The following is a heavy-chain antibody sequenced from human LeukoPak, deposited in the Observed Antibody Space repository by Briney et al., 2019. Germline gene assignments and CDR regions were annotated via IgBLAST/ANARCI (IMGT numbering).Heavy chain of an antibody. V-gene: IGHV4-34*01. CDR2: INHSGST. J-gene: IGHJ5*02. Sequence: SETLSLTCAVYGGSFSGYYWSWIRQPPGKGLEWIGEINHSGSTNYNPSLKSRVTISVDTSKNQFSLKLSSVTAADTAVYYCARRQGIAVAGEEGFGFDPWGQGTLVTVSS. D-gene: IGHD6-19*01. CDR3: ARRQGIAVAGEEGFGFDP. CDR1: GGSFSGYY.